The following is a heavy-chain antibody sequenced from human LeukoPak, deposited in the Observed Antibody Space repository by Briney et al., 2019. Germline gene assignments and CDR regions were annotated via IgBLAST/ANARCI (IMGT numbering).Heavy chain of an antibody. Sequence: GRSLRLSCAASGFTFSSYAMSWVRQAPGKGLEWVSAISGSGSNTYYADSVKGRFTISRDNFKNTLYLQMNSLRAEDTALYYCAKGSGGAVDNFDYWGQGTLGTVSS. CDR2: ISGSGSNT. D-gene: IGHD5-12*01. J-gene: IGHJ4*02. CDR3: AKGSGGAVDNFDY. V-gene: IGHV3-23*01. CDR1: GFTFSSYA.